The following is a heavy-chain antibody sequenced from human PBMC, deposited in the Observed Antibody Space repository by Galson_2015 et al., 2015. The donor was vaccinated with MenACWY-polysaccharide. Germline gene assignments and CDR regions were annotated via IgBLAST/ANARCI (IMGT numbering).Heavy chain of an antibody. CDR3: ARSVYGSGSDYPNGDY. D-gene: IGHD3-10*01. V-gene: IGHV3-23*01. J-gene: IGHJ4*02. CDR1: GFTFSSYA. CDR2: VSASGGST. Sequence: SLRLSCAASGFTFSSYAMSWVRQAPGKGLEWVSGVSASGGSTVYTDSAKGRFTMSRDNSKRSLYLQMNSLRSEDTAVYYCARSVYGSGSDYPNGDYWGQGTLVIVSS.